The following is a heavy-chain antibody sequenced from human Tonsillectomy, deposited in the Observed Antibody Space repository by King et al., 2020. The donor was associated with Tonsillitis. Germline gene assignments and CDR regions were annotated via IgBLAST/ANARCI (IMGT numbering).Heavy chain of an antibody. CDR1: GFTLSTFG. CDR3: ARDALGRYFDF. CDR2: ISYDGSFE. V-gene: IGHV3-33*01. J-gene: IGHJ4*02. Sequence: VQLVESGGGVVQPGRSLRLSCVASGFTLSTFGMYWVRQTPGKGLEWGAVISYDGSFESYSDSVKGRFAISRDISKNTLYLQMNSLRADDTAVYYCARDALGRYFDFWGQGTLVTVSS. D-gene: IGHD7-27*01.